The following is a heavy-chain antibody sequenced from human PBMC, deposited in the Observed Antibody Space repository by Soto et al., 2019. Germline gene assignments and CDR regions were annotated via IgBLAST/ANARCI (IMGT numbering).Heavy chain of an antibody. CDR2: INSGGGTT. Sequence: GGSLKLSCAASGFTFSSYWMHWFRQTPGKGLMWVSRINSGGGTTTYADSVKGRFTISRDNAKNTLYLQMNGLRAEDTAVYYCARWFTYGNFDYFDYWGQGTQVTVSS. CDR3: ARWFTYGNFDYFDY. D-gene: IGHD3-10*01. CDR1: GFTFSSYW. J-gene: IGHJ4*02. V-gene: IGHV3-74*01.